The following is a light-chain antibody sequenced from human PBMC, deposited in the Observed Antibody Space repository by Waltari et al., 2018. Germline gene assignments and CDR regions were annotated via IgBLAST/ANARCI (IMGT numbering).Light chain of an antibody. CDR2: WAS. J-gene: IGKJ1*01. CDR1: QSALYNSNDKNY. Sequence: DIVMTQSPDSLAVSLGERATINCKFSQSALYNSNDKNYLAWYQQKPGQPPKLLIYWASTRESGVPDRFIGSGSGTDFTLTISSLQAEDVAVYYCQQYYRSRTFGQGTEVEIK. CDR3: QQYYRSRT. V-gene: IGKV4-1*01.